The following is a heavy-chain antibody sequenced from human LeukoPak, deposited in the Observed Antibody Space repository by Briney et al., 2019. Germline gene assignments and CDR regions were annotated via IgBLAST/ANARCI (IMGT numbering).Heavy chain of an antibody. V-gene: IGHV3-23*01. Sequence: QPGRSLRLSCAASGFTFSSSAMSWVRQAPGKGLEWVSVISDRGGSAYYADSVKGRFTISRDNSKNTLYLQMNSLRAEDTAVYYCARGGLHYFDPWGQGTLVAVSS. CDR2: ISDRGGSA. D-gene: IGHD3-10*01. CDR3: ARGGLHYFDP. J-gene: IGHJ5*02. CDR1: GFTFSSSA.